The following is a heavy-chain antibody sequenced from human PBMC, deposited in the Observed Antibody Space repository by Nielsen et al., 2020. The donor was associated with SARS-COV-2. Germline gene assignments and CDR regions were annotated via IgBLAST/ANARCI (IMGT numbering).Heavy chain of an antibody. CDR2: INPNSGGT. V-gene: IGHV1-2*02. Sequence: ASVKVSCKASGYTFTGYYMHWVRQAPGQGLEWMGWINPNSGGTNYAQKFQGRVTITRDTSASTAYMELSSLRSEDTAVYYCARDPGGVVNPYYYYGMDVWGQGTTVTVSS. CDR3: ARDPGGVVNPYYYYGMDV. J-gene: IGHJ6*02. D-gene: IGHD3-3*01. CDR1: GYTFTGYY.